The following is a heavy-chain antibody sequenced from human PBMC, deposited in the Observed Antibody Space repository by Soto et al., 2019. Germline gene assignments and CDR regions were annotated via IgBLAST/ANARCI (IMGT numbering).Heavy chain of an antibody. J-gene: IGHJ6*02. CDR1: GFTFSSYA. CDR2: ISGSGGST. Sequence: GGSLRLSCAASGFTFSSYAMSWVRQAPGKGLEWVSAISGSGGSTYYADSVKGRFTISRDNSKNTLYLQMNSLRAEDTAVYYCAKDTLGYCSGGSCPQIHYYGMDVWGQGTTVTVSS. CDR3: AKDTLGYCSGGSCPQIHYYGMDV. D-gene: IGHD2-15*01. V-gene: IGHV3-23*01.